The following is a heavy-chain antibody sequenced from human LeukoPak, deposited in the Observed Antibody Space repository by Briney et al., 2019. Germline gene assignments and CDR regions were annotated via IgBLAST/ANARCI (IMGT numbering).Heavy chain of an antibody. Sequence: PGGSLRLSCVASGFTFSSYAMSWVRQAPGKGLEWVSVISGSGGSTYHADSMKGRFTISRDNSRDTLHLQMNSLRAEDTAVYYCAKTGRGTTTFHYFDYWGQGTLVTVSS. D-gene: IGHD1-26*01. V-gene: IGHV3-23*01. J-gene: IGHJ4*02. CDR2: ISGSGGST. CDR1: GFTFSSYA. CDR3: AKTGRGTTTFHYFDY.